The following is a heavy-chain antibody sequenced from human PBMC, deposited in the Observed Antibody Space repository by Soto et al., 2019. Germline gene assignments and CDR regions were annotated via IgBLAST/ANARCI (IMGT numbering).Heavy chain of an antibody. CDR3: AREDQAGPPYADAFDI. CDR2: IIPIFGTA. D-gene: IGHD6-19*01. V-gene: IGHV1-69*13. CDR1: GGTFSSYA. J-gene: IGHJ3*02. Sequence: GASVKVSCKASGGTFSSYAISWVRQAPGQGLEWMGGIIPIFGTANYAQKFQGRVTITADESTSTAYMELSSLRSEDTAVYYCAREDQAGPPYADAFDIWGQGTMVTVSS.